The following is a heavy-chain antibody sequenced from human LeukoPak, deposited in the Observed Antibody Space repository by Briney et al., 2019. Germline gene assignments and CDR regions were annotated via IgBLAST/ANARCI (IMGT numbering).Heavy chain of an antibody. J-gene: IGHJ4*02. D-gene: IGHD6-13*01. Sequence: SETLSLTCTVSGGSITSYYWSWIRQSAGKGLEWIGRIYITGSTTYNPSLKSRVTMSLDTSKNQFSLKLSSVTAADTAVYYCARHMYSSSWYVDYWGQGTLVTVSS. CDR3: ARHMYSSSWYVDY. CDR2: IYITGST. CDR1: GGSITSYY. V-gene: IGHV4-4*07.